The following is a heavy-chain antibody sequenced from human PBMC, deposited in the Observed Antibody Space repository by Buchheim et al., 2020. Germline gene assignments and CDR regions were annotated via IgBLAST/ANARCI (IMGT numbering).Heavy chain of an antibody. CDR3: AKGIVGTSLSDY. V-gene: IGHV3-23*01. J-gene: IGHJ4*02. CDR2: GSGSGGRT. D-gene: IGHD1-26*01. Sequence: EVQLLESGGGLVQPGGSLRLSCAASGFTFGSYDKTWVCQAPGKGLEWVSTGSGSGGRTYYADSVRGRFTISRANSKNTLYSQVNRLRAEDTAVYYCAKGIVGTSLSDYWGQGTL. CDR1: GFTFGSYD.